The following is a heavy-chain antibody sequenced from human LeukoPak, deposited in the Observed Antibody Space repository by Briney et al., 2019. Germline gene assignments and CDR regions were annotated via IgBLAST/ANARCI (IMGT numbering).Heavy chain of an antibody. V-gene: IGHV1-18*01. D-gene: IGHD1-26*01. CDR1: GYTFISYG. CDR3: ARGGRWELPRPYSFDI. Sequence: ASVKVSCKASGYTFISYGISWVRQAPGQGLEWMGWISVYNGHTNYAQKLQGRVTMPIDTSTSTAYMELRSLRSDDTAVYYCARGGRWELPRPYSFDIWGQGTMVTVSS. CDR2: ISVYNGHT. J-gene: IGHJ3*02.